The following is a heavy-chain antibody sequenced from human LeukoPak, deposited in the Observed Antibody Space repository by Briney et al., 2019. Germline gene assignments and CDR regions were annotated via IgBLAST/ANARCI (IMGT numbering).Heavy chain of an antibody. CDR1: GGSFSGYY. CDR2: INHSGST. CDR3: ARALGFTYYYDSSGYSQPDY. D-gene: IGHD3-22*01. Sequence: SETLSLTCAVYGGSFSGYYWSWIRQPPGKGLEWIGEINHSGSTNYNPSLKSRVTISVDTSKNQFPLKLSSETAADTAVYYCARALGFTYYYDSSGYSQPDYWGQGTLVTVSS. J-gene: IGHJ4*02. V-gene: IGHV4-34*01.